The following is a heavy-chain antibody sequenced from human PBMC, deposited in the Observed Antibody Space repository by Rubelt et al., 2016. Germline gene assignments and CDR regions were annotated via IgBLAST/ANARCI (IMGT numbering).Heavy chain of an antibody. CDR3: ARAQIGYSYDNDDAFDI. D-gene: IGHD5-18*01. CDR2: IYYSGST. Sequence: GKGLEWIGYIYYSGSTNYNPSLKGRVTISVDTSKNQFSLQLNSVTPEDTAVYYCARAQIGYSYDNDDAFDIWGQGTMVTVSA. J-gene: IGHJ3*02. V-gene: IGHV4-59*12.